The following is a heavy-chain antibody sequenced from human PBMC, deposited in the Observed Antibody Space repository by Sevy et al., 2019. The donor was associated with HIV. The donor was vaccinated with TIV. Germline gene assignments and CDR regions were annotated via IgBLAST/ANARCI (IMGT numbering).Heavy chain of an antibody. CDR1: GYSFTSYW. V-gene: IGHV5-51*01. CDR2: NYTGDSDT. CDR3: ARHHQSYYYDSSGYYPPDY. Sequence: GESLKISCKGSGYSFTSYWIGWVRQMPGQGLEWMGINYTGDSDTIYSPSFQGQVTVSADKSISTAYLQWSSLKASDTAMYYCARHHQSYYYDSSGYYPPDYWGQGTLVTVSS. J-gene: IGHJ4*02. D-gene: IGHD3-22*01.